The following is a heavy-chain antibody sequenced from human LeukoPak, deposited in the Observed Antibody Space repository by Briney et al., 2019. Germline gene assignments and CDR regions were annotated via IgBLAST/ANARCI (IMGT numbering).Heavy chain of an antibody. CDR2: IWSDATNR. D-gene: IGHD4-11*01. CDR1: GFIFSHHG. J-gene: IGHJ4*01. Sequence: GGSLRLSCAASGFIFSHHGMHWVRQAPGKALEWVAVIWSDATNRFYADSVKGRFTISRDNPQNTVSLQMNSLRVKDTAIYYCARDAQRGFDYSNSLKNWGHGTLVTVSS. V-gene: IGHV3-33*01. CDR3: ARDAQRGFDYSNSLKN.